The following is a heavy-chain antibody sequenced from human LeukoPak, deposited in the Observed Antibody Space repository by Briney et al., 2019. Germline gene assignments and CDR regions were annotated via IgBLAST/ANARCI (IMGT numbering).Heavy chain of an antibody. CDR1: GYTFTSYY. CDR2: INPSGGST. CDR3: ARDKGITIWPQKTYCCMDV. D-gene: IGHD3-3*01. Sequence: GASVKVSCKASGYTFTSYYMHWVRQAPGQGLEWMGLINPSGGSTSYAQKFQGRVTMTRDMSTSTDYMELSSLRSEDTAVYYCARDKGITIWPQKTYCCMDVWGKGTTVTVSS. J-gene: IGHJ6*03. V-gene: IGHV1-46*01.